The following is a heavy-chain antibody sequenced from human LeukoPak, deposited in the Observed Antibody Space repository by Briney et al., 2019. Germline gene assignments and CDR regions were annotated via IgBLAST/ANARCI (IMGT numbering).Heavy chain of an antibody. D-gene: IGHD6-13*01. CDR2: ISYDGSNK. Sequence: GGSLRLSCAASGFTFSSYWMHWVRQAPGKGLEWVAVISYDGSNKYYADSVKGRFTISRDNSKNTLYLQMNSLRAEDTAVYYCARIAAARFVDYWGQGTLVTVSS. CDR1: GFTFSSYW. V-gene: IGHV3-30*03. J-gene: IGHJ4*02. CDR3: ARIAAARFVDY.